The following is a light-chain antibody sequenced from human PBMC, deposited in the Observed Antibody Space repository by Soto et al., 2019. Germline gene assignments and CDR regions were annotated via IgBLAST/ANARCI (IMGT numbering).Light chain of an antibody. CDR3: HQGYSTWT. J-gene: IGKJ1*01. Sequence: DIQLTQSPSYLSASVGDRVTITCRASQTIRSHLNWYQQKQGKAPKLLIYAASTLHSGVPSRFSGSGSGTDFTLTISSLQPDDFATYYCHQGYSTWTFGQGTKVEI. V-gene: IGKV1-39*01. CDR1: QTIRSH. CDR2: AAS.